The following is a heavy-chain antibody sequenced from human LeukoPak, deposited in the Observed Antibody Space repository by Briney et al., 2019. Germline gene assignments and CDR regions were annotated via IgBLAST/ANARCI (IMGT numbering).Heavy chain of an antibody. CDR3: AREYRNDYSNGWFDP. D-gene: IGHD4-11*01. V-gene: IGHV3-74*01. J-gene: IGHJ5*02. CDR2: INPNEFTK. CDR1: GFTFSSYA. Sequence: GGSLRLSCAASGFTFSSYAMSWVRQAPGKGLVWVSRINPNEFTKTYADSVRGRFTVSRDNAKNTLYLQMNSLRAEDTAVYYCAREYRNDYSNGWFDPWGQGTLVTVSS.